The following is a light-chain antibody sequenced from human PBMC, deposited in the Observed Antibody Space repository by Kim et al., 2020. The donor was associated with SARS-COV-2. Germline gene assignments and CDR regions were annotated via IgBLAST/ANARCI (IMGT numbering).Light chain of an antibody. CDR2: DTS. Sequence: EIVMTQSPVTLSVSPGERATLSCRASQSVSSNLGWYEKKPGQAPRLLIYDTSTRATGIPARFSGSGSGTEFSLSISSLQSEGISFYYCQQYADWPLTFGQGTKLEI. V-gene: IGKV3D-15*01. J-gene: IGKJ2*01. CDR1: QSVSSN. CDR3: QQYADWPLT.